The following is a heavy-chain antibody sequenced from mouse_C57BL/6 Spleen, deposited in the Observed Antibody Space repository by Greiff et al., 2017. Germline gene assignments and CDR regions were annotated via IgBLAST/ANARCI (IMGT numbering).Heavy chain of an antibody. J-gene: IGHJ1*03. V-gene: IGHV5-4*01. Sequence: EVKLMESGGGLVKPGGSLKLSCAASGFTFSSYAMSWVRQTPEKRLAWVATISDGGSYSYYPANVKGRFTISRDNAKNNLYLQMSHLKSEDTAMYYCARDGTMITRYFDVWGTGTTVTVSS. D-gene: IGHD2-4*01. CDR3: ARDGTMITRYFDV. CDR1: GFTFSSYA. CDR2: ISDGGSYS.